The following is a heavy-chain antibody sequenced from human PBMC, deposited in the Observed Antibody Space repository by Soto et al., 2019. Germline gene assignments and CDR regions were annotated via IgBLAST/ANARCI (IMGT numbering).Heavy chain of an antibody. Sequence: GGSLRLSCAASGFTFSNAWMNWGRQAPGKGLEWVGLIKSKTDGGTIDYPAPVKGRFIISRDDSRNTLYLQMNSLKTEDTAVYYCTTAHPRGPDYWGQGTLVTVSS. CDR1: GFTFSNAW. CDR3: TTAHPRGPDY. V-gene: IGHV3-15*01. CDR2: IKSKTDGGTI. J-gene: IGHJ4*02. D-gene: IGHD5-12*01.